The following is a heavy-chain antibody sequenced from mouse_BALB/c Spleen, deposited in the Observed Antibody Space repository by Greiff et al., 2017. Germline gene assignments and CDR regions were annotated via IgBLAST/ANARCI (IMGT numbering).Heavy chain of an antibody. CDR1: GYAFSSYW. CDR2: IYPGDGDT. J-gene: IGHJ2*01. D-gene: IGHD1-1*01. CDR3: AREGGSSYGYFDY. Sequence: VQLQQSGPELVKPGASVKISCKASGYAFSSYWMNWVKQRPGQGLEWIGQIYPGDGDTNYNGKFKGKATLTADKSSSTAYMQLSSLTSEDSAVYFCAREGGSSYGYFDYWGQGTTLTVSS. V-gene: IGHV1-80*01.